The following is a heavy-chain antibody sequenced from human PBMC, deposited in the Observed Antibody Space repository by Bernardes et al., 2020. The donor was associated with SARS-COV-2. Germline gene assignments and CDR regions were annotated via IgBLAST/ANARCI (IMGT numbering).Heavy chain of an antibody. Sequence: GSLRLACAASGFTFSSYSMNWVRQAPGKGLEWVSSISSSSSYIYYADSVKGRFTISRDNAKNSLYLQMNSLRAEDTAVYYCARDNGAAAAAMNYYYGMDVWGQGTTVTVSS. CDR1: GFTFSSYS. CDR2: ISSSSSYI. D-gene: IGHD2-2*01. CDR3: ARDNGAAAAAMNYYYGMDV. J-gene: IGHJ6*02. V-gene: IGHV3-21*01.